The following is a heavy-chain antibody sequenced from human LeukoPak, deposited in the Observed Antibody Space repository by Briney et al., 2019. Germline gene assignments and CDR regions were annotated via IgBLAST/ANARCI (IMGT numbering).Heavy chain of an antibody. CDR2: INHSGST. D-gene: IGHD3-10*01. J-gene: IGHJ4*02. V-gene: IGHV4-34*01. CDR1: GGSFSGYY. Sequence: PSETLSLTCAVYGGSFSGYYWSWIRQPPGKGLEWIGEINHSGSTNYNPSLESRVTISVDTSKNQFSLKLSSVTAADTAVYYCARRRTSLLWFGELRRSGYFDYWGQGTLVTVSS. CDR3: ARRRTSLLWFGELRRSGYFDY.